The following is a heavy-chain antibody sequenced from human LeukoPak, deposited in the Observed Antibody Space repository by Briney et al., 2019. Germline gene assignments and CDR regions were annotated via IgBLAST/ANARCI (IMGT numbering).Heavy chain of an antibody. CDR1: VYSIRSGYY. Sequence: SETLSLTCAVSVYSIRSGYYWAWIRQPPAKGLEWMGSIYQSGSTYYNQSLKSRVIISVDTYKHQFALKLSSVTAADTAVYYCASLIWDYYDSSGPPDFDYWGQGTRVTVSS. CDR2: IYQSGST. D-gene: IGHD3-22*01. J-gene: IGHJ4*02. V-gene: IGHV4-38-2*01. CDR3: ASLIWDYYDSSGPPDFDY.